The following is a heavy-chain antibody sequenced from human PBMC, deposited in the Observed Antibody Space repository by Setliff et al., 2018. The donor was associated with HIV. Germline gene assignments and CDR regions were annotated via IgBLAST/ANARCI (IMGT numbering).Heavy chain of an antibody. D-gene: IGHD3-16*01. CDR2: IFGSGTT. CDR1: TDSISNSH. Sequence: SETLSLTCSVSTDSISNSHWSWMRQTAGKRLEWIGRIFGSGTTHYNPSLESRVTMSIDTAKKQFFLRLNSVTAADTAVYFCARDRSKYGTGSSAYNWFDPWGPGTLVTVSS. J-gene: IGHJ5*02. V-gene: IGHV4-4*07. CDR3: ARDRSKYGTGSSAYNWFDP.